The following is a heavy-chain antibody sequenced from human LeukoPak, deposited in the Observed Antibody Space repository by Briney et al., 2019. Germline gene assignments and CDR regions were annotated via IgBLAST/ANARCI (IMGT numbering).Heavy chain of an antibody. CDR1: GGSISSSSYY. CDR2: IYYSGST. Sequence: SETLSLTCTVSGGSISSSSYYWGWIRQPPGKGLEWIGSIYYSGSTYYNPSLKSRVTISVDTSKNQFSLKLSSVTAADTAVYYCARGSYYGSGRKKSPNYYYYGMDVWGKGTTVTVSS. J-gene: IGHJ6*04. CDR3: ARGSYYGSGRKKSPNYYYYGMDV. D-gene: IGHD3-10*01. V-gene: IGHV4-39*01.